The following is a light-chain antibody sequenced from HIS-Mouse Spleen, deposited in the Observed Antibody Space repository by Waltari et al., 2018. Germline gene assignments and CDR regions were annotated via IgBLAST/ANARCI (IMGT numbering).Light chain of an antibody. CDR3: QQYGSSPPYT. V-gene: IGKV3-20*01. CDR1: QRVSSSY. J-gene: IGKJ2*01. CDR2: GAS. Sequence: EIVLTQSPGTLSLSPAERATLSCRASQRVSSSYLAWYQQKPGQAPRLLIYGASSRATGIPDRFSGSGSGTDFTLTISRLEPEDFAVYYCQQYGSSPPYTFGQGTKLEIK.